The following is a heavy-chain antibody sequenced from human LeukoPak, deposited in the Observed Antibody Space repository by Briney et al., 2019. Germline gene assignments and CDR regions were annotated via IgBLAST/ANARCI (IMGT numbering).Heavy chain of an antibody. CDR1: GGTFSSYA. Sequence: SVKVSCKASGGTFSSYAISWVRQAPGQGLEWMGGIIPILSTANYAQKFQGRVTMTTDTSTSTAYMELRSLRSDDTAVYYCARNYDILTGYSPFDYWGQGTLVTVSS. CDR2: IIPILSTA. CDR3: ARNYDILTGYSPFDY. J-gene: IGHJ4*02. D-gene: IGHD3-9*01. V-gene: IGHV1-69*10.